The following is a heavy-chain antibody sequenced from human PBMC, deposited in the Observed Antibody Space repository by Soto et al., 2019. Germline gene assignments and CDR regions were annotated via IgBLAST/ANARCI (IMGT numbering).Heavy chain of an antibody. J-gene: IGHJ4*02. D-gene: IGHD2-8*02. CDR1: GGSFSSGGYY. V-gene: IGHV4-31*03. CDR2: IYYSGST. CDR3: ARATSFSGHHGY. Sequence: QLQLQESGPGLMKPSQTLSLACTVSGGSFSSGGYYWSWIRQLPGKGLEWIGYIYYSGSTYYNPSLKSRFTISLDTSKNPFSLKLSSVTAADTAVYYCARATSFSGHHGYWGQGTLVTVSS.